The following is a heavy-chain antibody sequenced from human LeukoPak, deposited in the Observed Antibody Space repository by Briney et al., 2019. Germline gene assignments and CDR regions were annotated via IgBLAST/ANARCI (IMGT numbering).Heavy chain of an antibody. J-gene: IGHJ4*02. D-gene: IGHD5-24*01. Sequence: GGPLRLSCAASGLTFSSYAMSWVRQAPGKGLEWVSAIGGSGGSTNYADSVEGRFTISRDNSKNTLYLQMNSLRAEDTALYYCAKDRDGYMGAFDYWGQGTLVTVSS. CDR3: AKDRDGYMGAFDY. CDR1: GLTFSSYA. CDR2: IGGSGGST. V-gene: IGHV3-23*01.